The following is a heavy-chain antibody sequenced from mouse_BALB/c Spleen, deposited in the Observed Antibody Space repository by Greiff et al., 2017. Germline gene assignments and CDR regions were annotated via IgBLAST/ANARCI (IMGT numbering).Heavy chain of an antibody. CDR2: ISSGGSYT. V-gene: IGHV5-9-4*01. J-gene: IGHJ3*01. CDR3: ARDDSLAY. CDR1: GFTFSSYA. D-gene: IGHD2-4*01. Sequence: EVQRVESGGGLVKPGGSLKLSCAASGFTFSSYAMSWVRQSPEKRLEWVAEISSGGSYTYYPDTVTGRFTISRDNAKNTLYLEMSSLRSEDTAMYYCARDDSLAYWGQGTLVTVSA.